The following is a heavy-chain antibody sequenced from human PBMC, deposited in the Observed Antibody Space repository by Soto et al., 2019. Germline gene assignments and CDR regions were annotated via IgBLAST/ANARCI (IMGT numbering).Heavy chain of an antibody. CDR2: ISGSGGST. Sequence: GGSLRLSCAASGFTFSSYAMSWVRQAPGKGLEWVSAISGSGGSTYYADSVKGRFTISRDNSKNTLYLQMNSLRAEDTAVYYCAKAIAHYYDSSGYYDYWGQGTLVT. CDR1: GFTFSSYA. CDR3: AKAIAHYYDSSGYYDY. V-gene: IGHV3-23*01. D-gene: IGHD3-22*01. J-gene: IGHJ4*02.